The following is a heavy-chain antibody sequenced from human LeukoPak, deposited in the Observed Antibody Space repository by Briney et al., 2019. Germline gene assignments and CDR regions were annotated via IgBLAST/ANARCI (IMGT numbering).Heavy chain of an antibody. CDR2: INHSGNT. Sequence: PSETLSLTCTVSAYPISSTYYWGWIRQPPGKGLEWIGEINHSGNTNYNPSLKSRVTISVDTSKNQFSLKLSSVTAADTAVYYCARGDLSWNWFDPWGQGTLVTVSS. D-gene: IGHD1-1*01. V-gene: IGHV4-38-2*02. CDR1: AYPISSTYY. CDR3: ARGDLSWNWFDP. J-gene: IGHJ5*02.